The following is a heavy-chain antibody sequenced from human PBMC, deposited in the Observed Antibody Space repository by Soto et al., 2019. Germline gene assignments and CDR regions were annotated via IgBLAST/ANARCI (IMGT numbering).Heavy chain of an antibody. V-gene: IGHV3-23*01. CDR1: GFTFFDHA. Sequence: GGSLRLSCAASGFTFFDHAMGWVRRAPGKGLEWVSIISGSAGSTSYADSVKGRFTISRDNSRNTLYLSMNSLRGEDTALYYCARATDTTFVFARGGFDIWGRGTMVTVSS. CDR3: ARATDTTFVFARGGFDI. CDR2: ISGSAGST. D-gene: IGHD1-1*01. J-gene: IGHJ3*02.